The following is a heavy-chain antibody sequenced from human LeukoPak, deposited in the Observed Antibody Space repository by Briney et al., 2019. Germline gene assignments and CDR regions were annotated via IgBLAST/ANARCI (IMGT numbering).Heavy chain of an antibody. Sequence: SETLSLTCTVSGGSISSYYWSWIRQPPGKGLEWIGYIYYSGSTNYNPSLKSRVTISVDTSKNQFSLKLSSVTAADAAVYYCARAGYSYGTGYYFDYWGQEALVTVSS. CDR3: ARAGYSYGTGYYFDY. CDR1: GGSISSYY. J-gene: IGHJ4*02. D-gene: IGHD5-18*01. V-gene: IGHV4-59*01. CDR2: IYYSGST.